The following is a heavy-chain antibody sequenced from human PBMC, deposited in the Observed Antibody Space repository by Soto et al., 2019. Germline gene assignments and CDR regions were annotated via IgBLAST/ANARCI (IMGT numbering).Heavy chain of an antibody. J-gene: IGHJ5*02. CDR1: GDSVSSGAYH. CDR3: ARVKRSTSRLDP. V-gene: IGHV4-61*08. Sequence: PSETLSLTCSVSGDSVSSGAYHWSWIRQPPGKGLEWIGYVYYSGSTSYNPSLETGVTISVDTSKNQFSLKLTSVTPADTAIYYCARVKRSTSRLDPWGQGTLVTVS. CDR2: VYYSGST. D-gene: IGHD1-26*01.